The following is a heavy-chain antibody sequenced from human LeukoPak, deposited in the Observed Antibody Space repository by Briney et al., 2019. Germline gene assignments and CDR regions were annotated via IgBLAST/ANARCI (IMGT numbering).Heavy chain of an antibody. Sequence: PSETLSLTCTVSGGSISSGGYYWSWIRQHPGKGLEWIGYIYYSGSTYYNPSLKSRVTISVDTSKNQFSLKLSSVTAADTAVYYCARISEPFIVGATGGFDYWGQGTLVTVSS. D-gene: IGHD1-26*01. CDR2: IYYSGST. V-gene: IGHV4-31*03. J-gene: IGHJ4*02. CDR3: ARISEPFIVGATGGFDY. CDR1: GGSISSGGYY.